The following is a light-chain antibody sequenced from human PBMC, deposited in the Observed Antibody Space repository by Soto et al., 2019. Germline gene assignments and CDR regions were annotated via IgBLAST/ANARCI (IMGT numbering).Light chain of an antibody. CDR3: SLYTSGSTYV. CDR1: SSDVGSYNR. J-gene: IGLJ1*01. Sequence: QSALTQPPSVSGSPGQSVTISCTGTSSDVGSYNRLSWYQQPPRTAPKLIMYEVNTRPSGVPDRFSGSKSGSTASLTISGLQAEDEADYYCSLYTSGSTYVFGTGTKVTVL. CDR2: EVN. V-gene: IGLV2-18*01.